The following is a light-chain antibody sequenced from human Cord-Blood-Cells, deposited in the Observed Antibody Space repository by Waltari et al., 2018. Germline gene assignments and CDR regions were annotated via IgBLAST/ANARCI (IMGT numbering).Light chain of an antibody. CDR2: DAS. CDR3: QQRSNWPPLT. J-gene: IGKJ4*01. Sequence: ELVLTQSPATLSLSPGERATLSCRASQSVSSYLAWYQQKPGQAPRLLIYDASNRATGIPARFSGSGSGTDFTLTISSLEPEDFAVYYCQQRSNWPPLTFGGGTRWRSN. CDR1: QSVSSY. V-gene: IGKV3-11*01.